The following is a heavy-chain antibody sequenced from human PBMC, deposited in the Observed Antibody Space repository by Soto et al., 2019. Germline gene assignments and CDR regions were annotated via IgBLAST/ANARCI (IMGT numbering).Heavy chain of an antibody. D-gene: IGHD1-26*01. V-gene: IGHV1-2*06. J-gene: IGHJ5*02. CDR3: GRDGVGATPLGWFDP. CDR2: INPRSGDT. Sequence: VASVKVSCNASGYTFIGYYIHWVRQAPGQGLEWMGRINPRSGDTTYAQKFQGGLTMTRDTSISTAYMELSSLRSDDTAVYYCGRDGVGATPLGWFDPWGQGSLVTVSS. CDR1: GYTFIGYY.